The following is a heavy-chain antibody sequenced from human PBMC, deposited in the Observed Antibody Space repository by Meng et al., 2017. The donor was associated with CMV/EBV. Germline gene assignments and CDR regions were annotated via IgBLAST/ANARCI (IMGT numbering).Heavy chain of an antibody. D-gene: IGHD3-10*01. CDR2: IYYSGST. CDR3: ARVGVGESFDY. J-gene: IGHJ4*02. CDR1: GGSISSYY. Sequence: GSLRLSCTVSGGSISSYYWSWIRQPPGKGLEWIGYIYYSGSTNYNPSLKSRVTISVDTSKNQFSLKLSSVTAADTAVYYCARVGVGESFDYWGQGTTVTVSS. V-gene: IGHV4-59*01.